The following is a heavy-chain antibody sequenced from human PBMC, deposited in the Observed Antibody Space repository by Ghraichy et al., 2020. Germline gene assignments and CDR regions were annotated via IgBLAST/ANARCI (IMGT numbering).Heavy chain of an antibody. CDR2: ISSSGSTI. V-gene: IGHV3-48*03. J-gene: IGHJ4*02. D-gene: IGHD6-6*01. CDR3: ARISIAAQDFDY. Sequence: LSLTCAASGFSFRSYEMNWVRQAPGKGLEWVSYISSSGSTIYYGDSVKGRFTISRDNAKNSLYPHMNSLRAGDTAVYYCARISIAAQDFDYWGQGTLVTVSS. CDR1: GFSFRSYE.